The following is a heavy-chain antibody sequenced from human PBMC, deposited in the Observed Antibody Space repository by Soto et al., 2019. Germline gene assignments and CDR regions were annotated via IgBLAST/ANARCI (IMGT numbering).Heavy chain of an antibody. J-gene: IGHJ4*02. CDR3: AREADFASSGYVLDY. CDR1: GFTFSGFS. D-gene: IGHD3-22*01. Sequence: GGSLRLSCAASGFTFSGFSMNWVRQAPGKGLEWVSSVTSSPSSMFYADSVKGRFTISRDDAKDSLFLQMNSLRTDDTAVYYCAREADFASSGYVLDYWGLGTLVTVSS. CDR2: VTSSPSSM. V-gene: IGHV3-21*01.